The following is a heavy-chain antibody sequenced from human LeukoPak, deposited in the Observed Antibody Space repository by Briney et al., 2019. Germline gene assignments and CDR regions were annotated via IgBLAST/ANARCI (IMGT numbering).Heavy chain of an antibody. J-gene: IGHJ4*02. CDR2: INPSGGST. CDR3: ARFTVTNYYFDH. V-gene: IGHV1-46*01. CDR1: GYTSTSYY. Sequence: GASVKVSCKASGYTSTSYYMHWVRQAPGQGLEWMGIINPSGGSTSYAQKFQGRVTMTRDTSTSTVYMELSSLRSEDTAVYYCARFTVTNYYFDHWGQGTLVTVSS. D-gene: IGHD4-17*01.